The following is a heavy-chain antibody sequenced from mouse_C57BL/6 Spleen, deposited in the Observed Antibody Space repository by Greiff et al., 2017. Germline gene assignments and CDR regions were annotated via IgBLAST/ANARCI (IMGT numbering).Heavy chain of an antibody. CDR3: ASSPFTTEAFAY. D-gene: IGHD1-1*01. V-gene: IGHV2-2*01. Sequence: QVQLQQSGPGLVQPSQSLSITCTVSGFSLTSYGVHWVRQSPGKGLEWLGVIWSGGSTDYNAAFIFRLSISKDNSKSQVFFKMNSLQADDTAIYYCASSPFTTEAFAYWGQGTLVTVSA. CDR2: IWSGGST. CDR1: GFSLTSYG. J-gene: IGHJ3*01.